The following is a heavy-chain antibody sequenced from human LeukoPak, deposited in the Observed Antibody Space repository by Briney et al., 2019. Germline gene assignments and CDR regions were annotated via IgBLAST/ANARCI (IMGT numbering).Heavy chain of an antibody. Sequence: GGSLRLSCAASGFTVSSNYMSWVRQAPGKGLEWVSVIYSGGSTYYADSVKGRFTISRDNSKNTLYLQMNSLRAEDTAVYYCARDVDGGFWSGYYIDYWGQGTLVTVSS. CDR1: GFTVSSNY. CDR2: IYSGGST. D-gene: IGHD3-3*01. CDR3: ARDVDGGFWSGYYIDY. J-gene: IGHJ4*02. V-gene: IGHV3-53*05.